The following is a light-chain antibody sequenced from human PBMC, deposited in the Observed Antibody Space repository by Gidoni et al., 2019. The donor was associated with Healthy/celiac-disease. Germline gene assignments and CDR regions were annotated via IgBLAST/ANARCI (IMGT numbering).Light chain of an antibody. CDR1: SSNIGAGYD. J-gene: IGLJ1*01. Sequence: SVLTQPPSVSGAPGQRVTISCTGSSSNIGAGYDVHWYRQLPGTAPNLLIYGNSNRPSGVPDLFSGSKSGTSASLAITGLQAEDEADYYCQSYDSSLSGCYVFGTGTKVTVL. V-gene: IGLV1-40*01. CDR2: GNS. CDR3: QSYDSSLSGCYV.